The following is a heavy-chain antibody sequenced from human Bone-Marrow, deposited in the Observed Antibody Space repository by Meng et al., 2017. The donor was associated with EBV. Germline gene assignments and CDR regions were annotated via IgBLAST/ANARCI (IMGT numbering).Heavy chain of an antibody. J-gene: IGHJ5*02. D-gene: IGHD3-22*01. V-gene: IGHV3-53*01. Sequence: VRLVQSRGCLVPAGVALRPSCCASGFCDRSHHMSGVRHAPGKGLEWVSPLYNRGDTHYADSVKGRFTITRDNSKNTLYLQMNSLRAEDTAVYYCAKDFEISGYWGLVSWGQGTLVTVSS. CDR2: LYNRGDT. CDR1: GFCDRSHH. CDR3: AKDFEISGYWGLVS.